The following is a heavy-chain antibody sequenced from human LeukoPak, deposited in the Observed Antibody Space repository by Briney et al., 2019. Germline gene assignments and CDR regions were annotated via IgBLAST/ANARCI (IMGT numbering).Heavy chain of an antibody. CDR2: IDPSDSYT. V-gene: IGHV5-10-1*01. CDR1: GYSFTSYW. CDR3: ATYCSGGSCFYPHFDY. D-gene: IGHD2-15*01. Sequence: GESLKISCKGSGYSFTSYWIGWVRQMPGKGLEWMGRIDPSDSYTNYSPSFQGHVTISADKSISTAYLQWSSLKASDNAMYYCATYCSGGSCFYPHFDYWGQGTLVTVSS. J-gene: IGHJ4*02.